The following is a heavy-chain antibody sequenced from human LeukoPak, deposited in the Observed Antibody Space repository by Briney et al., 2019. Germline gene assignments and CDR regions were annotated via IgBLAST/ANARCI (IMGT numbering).Heavy chain of an antibody. J-gene: IGHJ4*02. D-gene: IGHD3-22*01. Sequence: SETLSLTCTVSGGSISSSSYYWGWIRQPPGKGLEWIGSIYYSGSTYYNPSLKSRVTISVDTSKNQFSLKLSSVTAADTAVYYCARDPSHYYDSSGYYGTYYFDYWGQGTLVTVSS. CDR2: IYYSGST. V-gene: IGHV4-39*07. CDR3: ARDPSHYYDSSGYYGTYYFDY. CDR1: GGSISSSSYY.